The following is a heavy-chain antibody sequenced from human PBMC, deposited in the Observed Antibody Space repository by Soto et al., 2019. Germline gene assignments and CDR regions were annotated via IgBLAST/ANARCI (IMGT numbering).Heavy chain of an antibody. D-gene: IGHD1-26*01. V-gene: IGHV3-30*18. CDR1: GFTFSSYG. J-gene: IGHJ4*02. CDR3: AKPKSGSYHLMDY. CDR2: ISYDGSNK. Sequence: QVQLVESGGGVVQPGRSLRLSCAASGFTFSSYGMHLVRQAPGKGLEWVAVISYDGSNKYYADSVKGRFTISRDNSKNTLYLQMNSLRAEDTAVYYCAKPKSGSYHLMDYWGQGTLVTVSS.